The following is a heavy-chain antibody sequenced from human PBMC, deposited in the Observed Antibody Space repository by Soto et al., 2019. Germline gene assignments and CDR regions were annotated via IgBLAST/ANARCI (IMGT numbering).Heavy chain of an antibody. J-gene: IGHJ4*02. Sequence: GESLKISCKGSGYSFTSYYITWVRQMPRKGLEWMGRIDPSDSYTNCSPSFQGHVTISADKPISTGGSGSGIAVAGTVVYYFDYWGQGTLVTVSS. CDR3: Y. CDR2: IDPSDSYT. D-gene: IGHD6-19*01. V-gene: IGHV5-10-1*01. CDR1: GYSFTSYY.